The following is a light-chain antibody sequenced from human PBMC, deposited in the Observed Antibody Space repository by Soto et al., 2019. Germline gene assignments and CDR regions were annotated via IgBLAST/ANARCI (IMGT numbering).Light chain of an antibody. Sequence: DIQMTQSPSSLSASVGDRVTITCRASQGISNSLAWYQQKPGKVPKLLIYAASTLQSGVPSRFSGSGSGTDFTLTISSLQPEDVATYYCQKYYSAGFTFGPVTTVDIK. V-gene: IGKV1-27*01. CDR2: AAS. CDR1: QGISNS. CDR3: QKYYSAGFT. J-gene: IGKJ3*01.